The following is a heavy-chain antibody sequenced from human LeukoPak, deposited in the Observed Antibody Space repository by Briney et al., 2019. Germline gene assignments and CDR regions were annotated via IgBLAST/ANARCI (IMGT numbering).Heavy chain of an antibody. CDR3: AGGPYYYDSSGYYYYAFDI. V-gene: IGHV4-34*01. CDR1: GVSFSGYY. Sequence: SETLSLTCAVYGVSFSGYYWSWIRQPPGKGLEWIGEINHSGSTNYNPSLKSRVTISVDTSKNQFSLKLSSVTAADTAVYYCAGGPYYYDSSGYYYYAFDIWGQGTMVTVSS. D-gene: IGHD3-22*01. J-gene: IGHJ3*02. CDR2: INHSGST.